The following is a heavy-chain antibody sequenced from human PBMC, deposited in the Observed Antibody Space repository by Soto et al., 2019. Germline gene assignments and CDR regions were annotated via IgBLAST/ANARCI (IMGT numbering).Heavy chain of an antibody. CDR1: GYTFTSYG. J-gene: IGHJ6*02. D-gene: IGHD2-15*01. CDR2: ISAYNGNT. CDR3: AGGPSQDIVVQYSTHYYYYRMDV. Sequence: QVQLVQSGAEVKKPGASVKVSCKASGYTFTSYGISWVRQAPGQGLEWMGWISAYNGNTNYAQKLQGRVTMTTDTSTSTAYMELRSLRSDDTAVYYCAGGPSQDIVVQYSTHYYYYRMDVWGQGTTVTVSS. V-gene: IGHV1-18*01.